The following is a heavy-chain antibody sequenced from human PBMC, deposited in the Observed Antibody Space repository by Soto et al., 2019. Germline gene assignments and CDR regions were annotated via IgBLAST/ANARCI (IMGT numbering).Heavy chain of an antibody. J-gene: IGHJ4*02. Sequence: EVQLLESGGGLVQPGGSLRLSCAASGFTFSSYAMSWVRQAPGKGLEWVSAISGSGGSTYYADSVKGRFTISRDNSKNTLCLQLYRQRAEDTDVYYCAKMTAYYYGSGSPFDYWGQGTLVTVSS. V-gene: IGHV3-23*01. CDR3: AKMTAYYYGSGSPFDY. CDR2: ISGSGGST. D-gene: IGHD3-10*01. CDR1: GFTFSSYA.